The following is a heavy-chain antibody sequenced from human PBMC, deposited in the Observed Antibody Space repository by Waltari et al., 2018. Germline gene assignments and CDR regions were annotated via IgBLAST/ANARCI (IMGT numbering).Heavy chain of an antibody. D-gene: IGHD5-18*01. CDR2: IYYRGST. CDR1: GGSISSYY. V-gene: IGHV4-59*01. CDR3: ARVGYSYGYFDY. J-gene: IGHJ4*02. Sequence: QVQLQESGPGLVKHSETLSLTCTVSGGSISSYYWSWIRQPPGKGLEWIGYIYYRGSTNYNPSLKSRVTISVDTSKNQFSLKLSSVTAADTAVYYCARVGYSYGYFDYWGQGTLVTVSS.